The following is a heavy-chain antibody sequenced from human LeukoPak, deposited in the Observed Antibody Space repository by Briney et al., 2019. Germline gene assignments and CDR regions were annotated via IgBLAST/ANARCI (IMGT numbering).Heavy chain of an antibody. CDR3: TIGITFGGVIVDY. CDR2: IYYSGST. J-gene: IGHJ4*02. D-gene: IGHD3-16*02. Sequence: SETLSLTCTVSGGSISSSSYYWGWIRQPPGKGLEWIGSIYYSGSTYYNPSLKSRVTISVDTSKNQFSLKLSSVTAADTAVYYCTIGITFGGVIVDYWGQGTLVTASS. V-gene: IGHV4-39*01. CDR1: GGSISSSSYY.